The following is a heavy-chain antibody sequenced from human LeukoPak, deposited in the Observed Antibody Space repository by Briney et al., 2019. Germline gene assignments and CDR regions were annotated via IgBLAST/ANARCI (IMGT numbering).Heavy chain of an antibody. CDR2: ISWNSGSI. CDR1: GFTFYDYA. Sequence: GRSLRLSCAASGFTFYDYAMHWVRQAPGKGLEWVSGISWNSGSIGYADSVKGRFTISRDNAKNSLYLQMNSLRAEDTALYYCAKDYGSWSEYLQHWGQGTLVTVSS. J-gene: IGHJ1*01. V-gene: IGHV3-9*01. CDR3: AKDYGSWSEYLQH. D-gene: IGHD6-13*01.